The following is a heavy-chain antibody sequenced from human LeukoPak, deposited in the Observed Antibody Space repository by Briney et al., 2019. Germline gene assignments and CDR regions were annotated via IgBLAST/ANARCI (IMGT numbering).Heavy chain of an antibody. Sequence: ASVKVSCKASGYTFSNYDINWVRQAPGQGLEWMGGLNPNSGKTDYAQKFQGRVTMTTDTSTTTAYMDLRSLRSDDTAIYFCASCSSTICDFFDYWGQGTLVTVSS. CDR1: GYTFSNYD. D-gene: IGHD2-2*01. CDR3: ASCSSTICDFFDY. CDR2: LNPNSGKT. J-gene: IGHJ4*02. V-gene: IGHV1-8*01.